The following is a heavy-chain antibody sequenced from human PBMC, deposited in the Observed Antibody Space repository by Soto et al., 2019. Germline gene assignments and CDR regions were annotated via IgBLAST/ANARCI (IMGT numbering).Heavy chain of an antibody. CDR2: ISYDGNNK. V-gene: IGHV3-30*18. CDR3: AKDHLETTVTTPSY. Sequence: PGGSLRLSCAASGFTFSSYGMHWVRQAPGKGLEWVAVISYDGNNKYYADSVKGRFTISRDNFKNTLYLQMDSLRAEDTAMYYCAKDHLETTVTTPSYWGQGTLATVS. J-gene: IGHJ4*02. D-gene: IGHD4-17*01. CDR1: GFTFSSYG.